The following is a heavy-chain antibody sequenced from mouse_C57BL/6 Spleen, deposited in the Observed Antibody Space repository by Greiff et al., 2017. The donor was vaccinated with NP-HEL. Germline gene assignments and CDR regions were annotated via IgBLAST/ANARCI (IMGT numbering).Heavy chain of an antibody. CDR2: IDPSDRET. V-gene: IGHV1-52*01. Sequence: QVQLQQPGAELVRPGSSVKLSCKASGYTFTSYWMHWVKQRPIQGLEWIGNIDPSDRETHYNQKFKDKATLTVDKSSSTDYMQLSSLTSADSAVCYCARGGYDGGFAYWGQGTLVTVSA. D-gene: IGHD2-2*01. J-gene: IGHJ3*01. CDR1: GYTFTSYW. CDR3: ARGGYDGGFAY.